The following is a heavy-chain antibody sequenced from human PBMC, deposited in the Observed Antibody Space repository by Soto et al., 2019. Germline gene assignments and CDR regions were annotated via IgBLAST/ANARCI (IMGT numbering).Heavy chain of an antibody. CDR1: GYTFSGFY. V-gene: IGHV1-2*02. D-gene: IGHD2-8*02. Sequence: ASVQFSCKPSGYTFSGFYIHWVRQAPGQGLESMGWIYPDSGGTDYAQKFQGRVTMTRDTSISTAYMELSRLRSDDTAIYYCSVTGVTEVDYWGQGTLVTVSS. CDR2: IYPDSGGT. CDR3: SVTGVTEVDY. J-gene: IGHJ4*02.